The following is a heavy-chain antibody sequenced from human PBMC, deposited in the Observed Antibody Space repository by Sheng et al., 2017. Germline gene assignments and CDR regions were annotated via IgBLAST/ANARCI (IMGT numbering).Heavy chain of an antibody. V-gene: IGHV3-64*01. CDR3: ARDRDKAPYYYMDV. CDR1: GFIFSDYA. J-gene: IGHJ6*03. CDR2: ISYNGGGT. Sequence: ESGGGLVQPGGSLRLSCAASGFIFSDYAMHWVRQAPGKGLEYVSGISYNGGGTFYANSVKGRFTISRDNFKNTLFLQMGSLRAEDMAVYFCARDRDKAPYYYMDVWGQGTTVTVSS.